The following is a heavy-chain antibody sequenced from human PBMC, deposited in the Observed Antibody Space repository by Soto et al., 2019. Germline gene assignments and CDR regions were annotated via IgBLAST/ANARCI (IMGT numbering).Heavy chain of an antibody. D-gene: IGHD3-22*01. CDR3: ARDPDSRGYSYFDY. V-gene: IGHV4-30-2*01. CDR1: GGSISSSSYS. Sequence: PSETLSLTCTVSGGSISSSSYSWSWIRQPPGKGLECIGYIYHSGSTYYNPSLKSRVTISVDRSKNQFSLKLSSVTAADTAVYYCARDPDSRGYSYFDYWGQGTLVTVSS. CDR2: IYHSGST. J-gene: IGHJ4*02.